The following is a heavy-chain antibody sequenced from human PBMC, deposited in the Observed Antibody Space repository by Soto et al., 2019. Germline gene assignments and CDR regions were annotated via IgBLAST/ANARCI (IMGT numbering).Heavy chain of an antibody. V-gene: IGHV3-48*03. CDR2: IGTSGKTI. J-gene: IGHJ6*02. D-gene: IGHD4-4*01. CDR1: GFTFSSYE. Sequence: SCKVSGFTFSSYEMNWVRQAPGKGLEWVSYIGTSGKTIYYADSVRGRFTISRDNAKNSLYLQMNSLRAEDTAVYFCARDPAIYSGKFDYGLDVWGRGTTVTVSS. CDR3: ARDPAIYSGKFDYGLDV.